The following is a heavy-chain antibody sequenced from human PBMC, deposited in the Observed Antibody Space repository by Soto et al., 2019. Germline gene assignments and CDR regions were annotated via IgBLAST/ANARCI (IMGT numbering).Heavy chain of an antibody. Sequence: QVQLVQSGAEVKKPGASVKVSCKASGYTFTTYAISWVRHAHGQALEWMGWISAYNGNTRDAQKLQGRVTMTTDTSTSTAYMELRSLRSDDTAVDSCARDSPPIASWGQGSLVTVSS. CDR1: GYTFTTYA. CDR2: ISAYNGNT. V-gene: IGHV1-18*01. CDR3: ARDSPPIAS. J-gene: IGHJ5*02. D-gene: IGHD3-3*02.